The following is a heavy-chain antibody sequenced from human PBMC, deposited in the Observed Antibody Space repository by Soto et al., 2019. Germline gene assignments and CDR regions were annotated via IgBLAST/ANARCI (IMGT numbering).Heavy chain of an antibody. CDR1: GGSISSYY. V-gene: IGHV4-59*08. Sequence: PSETLSLTCTVSGGSISSYYWSWIRQPPGKGLEWIGYIYYSGSTNYNPSLKSRVTISVDTSKNQFSLKLSSVTAADTAVYYCARGPTYYDILTGLFFDYWGQGSLVTVSS. CDR2: IYYSGST. CDR3: ARGPTYYDILTGLFFDY. D-gene: IGHD3-9*01. J-gene: IGHJ4*02.